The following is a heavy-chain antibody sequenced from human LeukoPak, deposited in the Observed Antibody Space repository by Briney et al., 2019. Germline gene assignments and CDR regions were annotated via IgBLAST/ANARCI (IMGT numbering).Heavy chain of an antibody. CDR2: ISADGGSA. CDR1: GLNFGESA. J-gene: IGHJ4*02. Sequence: GGSLRLSCVASGLNFGESAMHWVRQAPGKGLEWVSLISADGGSAFSADPEKGRFSISRDNSKNSLYLQMDSLRSEDTAMYYCAKESGKFDYWGQGTLVVVSS. V-gene: IGHV3-43*02. CDR3: AKESGKFDY.